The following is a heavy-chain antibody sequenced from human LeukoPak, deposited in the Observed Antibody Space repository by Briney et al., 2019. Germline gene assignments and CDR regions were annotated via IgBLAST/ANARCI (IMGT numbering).Heavy chain of an antibody. V-gene: IGHV4-39*07. Sequence: SETLSLTCTVSGGSISSRTYYWGWIRQPPGKGLEWIGSIYYTGSTFYDPSLKSRVTISVDTSKNQFSMKLSSVTAADAAVYFCAREWTTWGAFDIWGQGTMVTVSS. CDR2: IYYTGST. J-gene: IGHJ3*02. D-gene: IGHD2/OR15-2a*01. CDR1: GGSISSRTYY. CDR3: AREWTTWGAFDI.